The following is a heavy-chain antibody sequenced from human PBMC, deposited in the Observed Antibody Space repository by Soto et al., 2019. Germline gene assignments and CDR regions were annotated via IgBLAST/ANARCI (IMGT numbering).Heavy chain of an antibody. V-gene: IGHV3-48*02. Sequence: GGSLRLSCAASGFTFSSYSMNWVRQAPGKGLEWVSYISSSSSTIYYADSVKGRFTISRDNAKNSLYLQMNSLRDEDTAVYYCSRELSSSSVASHNGMGVRGEGTTDSVAS. CDR2: ISSSSSTI. D-gene: IGHD6-13*01. J-gene: IGHJ6*04. CDR3: SRELSSSSVASHNGMGV. CDR1: GFTFSSYS.